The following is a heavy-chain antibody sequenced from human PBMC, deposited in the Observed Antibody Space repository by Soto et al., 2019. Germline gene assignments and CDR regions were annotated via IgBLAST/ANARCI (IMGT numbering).Heavy chain of an antibody. CDR1: GFSFNLFT. V-gene: IGHV3-30-3*01. J-gene: IGHJ6*02. CDR2: VSHVGDNK. Sequence: QVQLVESGGGVVQPGRSLRLSCAASGFSFNLFTIHWVRQAPGRGLEWVAVVSHVGDNKFYADSVKGRFTISRDDSKNMLYLQMNSLRVDDTALYYCARGNMDVWGQGTTVTVSS. CDR3: ARGNMDV.